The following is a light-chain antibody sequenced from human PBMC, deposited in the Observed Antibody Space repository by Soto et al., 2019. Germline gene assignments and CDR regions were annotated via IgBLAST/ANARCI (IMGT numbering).Light chain of an antibody. CDR2: DAY. J-gene: IGKJ4*01. V-gene: IGKV1-39*01. CDR1: QDIGNS. Sequence: DIQMTQSPPSLSASVGDRVTITCQASQDIGNSLNWFQHKPGKAPNLVIYDAYNLEIGVPSRFSGSGSGTDFTLTIGSLQPEDFATYYCQQSYSSATFGGGTKVEIK. CDR3: QQSYSSAT.